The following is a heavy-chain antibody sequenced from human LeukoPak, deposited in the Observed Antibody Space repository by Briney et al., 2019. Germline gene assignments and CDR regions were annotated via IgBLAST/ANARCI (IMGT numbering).Heavy chain of an antibody. CDR2: IYYSGST. V-gene: IGHV4-39*01. CDR3: ASPLLWFGELRQNYYYYMDV. CDR1: GGSISSSSYY. Sequence: PSETLSLTCTVSGGSISSSSYYWGWLRQPPGKGLEWIGSIYYSGSTYYNPSLKSRVTISVDTSKNQFSLKLSSVTAADTAVYYCASPLLWFGELRQNYYYYMDVWGKGTTVTVSS. D-gene: IGHD3-10*01. J-gene: IGHJ6*03.